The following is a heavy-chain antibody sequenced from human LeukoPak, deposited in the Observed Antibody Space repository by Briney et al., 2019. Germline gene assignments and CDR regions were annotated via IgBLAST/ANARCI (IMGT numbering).Heavy chain of an antibody. D-gene: IGHD5-24*01. CDR3: AREGIYGRWLRRNQNWFDP. V-gene: IGHV1-2*06. J-gene: IGHJ5*02. Sequence: GASVKVSCKASGYTFTGYYMHWVRQAPGQGLEWMGRINPNSGGTNYAQKFQGRVTMTRDTSISAAYMELSRLRSDDTAVYYCAREGIYGRWLRRNQNWFDPWGQGTLVTVSS. CDR2: INPNSGGT. CDR1: GYTFTGYY.